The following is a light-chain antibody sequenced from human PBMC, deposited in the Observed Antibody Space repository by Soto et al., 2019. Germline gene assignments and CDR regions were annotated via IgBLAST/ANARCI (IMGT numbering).Light chain of an antibody. Sequence: DIQMTQSPSSLSASVGDRVTITCRPSQNISRHLNWYQQKPGKAPKILIYAAFRLQSGVPSRVSGSGSGTDFTLNISSLQPEDFATYYWQQSYSIPITFGQGTRLE. J-gene: IGKJ5*01. V-gene: IGKV1-39*01. CDR1: QNISRH. CDR2: AAF. CDR3: QQSYSIPIT.